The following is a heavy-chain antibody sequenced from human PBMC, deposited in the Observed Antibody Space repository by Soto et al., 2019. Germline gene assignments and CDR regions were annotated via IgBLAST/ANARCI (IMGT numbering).Heavy chain of an antibody. CDR3: ARAGAGRGGGYYYYYYGMDV. Sequence: SETLSLTCAVSGYSISSGYYWGLIRQPPGKGLEWSGTIYHSGSTYYNPSLKSRVTISVDTSKNQFSLKLTSVTAADTAVYYWARAGAGRGGGYYYYYYGMDVWGQGTTVTVSS. CDR2: IYHSGST. V-gene: IGHV4-38-2*01. J-gene: IGHJ6*02. CDR1: GYSISSGYY. D-gene: IGHD6-13*01.